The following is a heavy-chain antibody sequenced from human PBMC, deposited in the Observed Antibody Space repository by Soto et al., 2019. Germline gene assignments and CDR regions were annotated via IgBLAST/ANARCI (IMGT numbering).Heavy chain of an antibody. D-gene: IGHD2-2*02. Sequence: QVQLVQSGAEVKKPGSSVKVSCKASGGTFSSYAISWVRQAPGQGREWMGGIIPILGTANYAQKFQGRVTITADESTSTAYMELSSLRSEDTAVYYCARGTIVVVPAAIPGGDYYYGMDVWGQGTTVTVSS. CDR1: GGTFSSYA. CDR2: IIPILGTA. J-gene: IGHJ6*02. V-gene: IGHV1-69*01. CDR3: ARGTIVVVPAAIPGGDYYYGMDV.